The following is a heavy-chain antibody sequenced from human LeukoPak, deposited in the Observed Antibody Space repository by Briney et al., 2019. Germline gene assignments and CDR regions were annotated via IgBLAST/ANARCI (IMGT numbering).Heavy chain of an antibody. CDR3: ASSDYDFWSGYYSPVEFFQH. CDR1: GYTFNGYY. V-gene: IGHV1-2*02. D-gene: IGHD3-3*01. J-gene: IGHJ1*01. CDR2: INPNSGGT. Sequence: ASVKVSCKASGYTFNGYYMHWVRQAPGQGLEYMGWINPNSGGTNYAQRFQGRVTTTRDTSISTAYMELTRLRSDDTAVYYCASSDYDFWSGYYSPVEFFQHWGQGTLVTVSS.